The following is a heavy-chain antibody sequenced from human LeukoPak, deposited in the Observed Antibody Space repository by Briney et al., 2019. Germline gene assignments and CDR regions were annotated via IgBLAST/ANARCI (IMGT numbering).Heavy chain of an antibody. J-gene: IGHJ5*02. CDR2: IYYSGST. CDR1: GGSISSYY. V-gene: IGHV4-59*01. CDR3: ARFPDPELGIGWFDP. D-gene: IGHD7-27*01. Sequence: SETLSLTCTVSGGSISSYYWSWIRQPPGKGLEWIGYIYYSGSTNYNPSLKSRVTISVDTSKNQFSLKLSSVTAADTAVYYCARFPDPELGIGWFDPWGRGTLVTVSS.